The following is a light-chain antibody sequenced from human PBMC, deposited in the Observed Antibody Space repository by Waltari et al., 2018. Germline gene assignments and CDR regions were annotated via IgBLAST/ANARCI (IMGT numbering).Light chain of an antibody. V-gene: IGKV3-15*01. CDR3: QQYNNWPPGT. Sequence: ETVVTQSPATLSVSPGERATPSCRTSQSIGSKLAWYQQKPGKAPRLLIYGASIRATGIPARFSGSGSETEFTLTISSLQSEDFAVYYCQQYNNWPPGTFGQGTKVEI. CDR2: GAS. CDR1: QSIGSK. J-gene: IGKJ1*01.